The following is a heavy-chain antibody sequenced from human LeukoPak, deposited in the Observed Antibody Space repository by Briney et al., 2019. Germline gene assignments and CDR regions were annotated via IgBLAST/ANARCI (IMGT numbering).Heavy chain of an antibody. CDR3: ARSRIMITFGGFDY. D-gene: IGHD3-16*01. CDR2: INHSGST. Sequence: SETLSLTCAVYGVSFSGYYWSWIRQPPGKGLEGIGEINHSGSTNYNPSLKSRVTISVDTSKNQFSLKLSSVTAADTAVYYCARSRIMITFGGFDYWGQGALVTVSS. V-gene: IGHV4-34*01. J-gene: IGHJ4*02. CDR1: GVSFSGYY.